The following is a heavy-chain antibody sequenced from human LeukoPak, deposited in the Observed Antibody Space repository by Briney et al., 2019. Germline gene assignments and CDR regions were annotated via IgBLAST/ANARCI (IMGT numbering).Heavy chain of an antibody. CDR3: ARGYYDYVWGSYRLDAFDI. CDR1: GYTFTSYD. Sequence: RASVKVSCKASGYTFTSYDINWVRQATGQGLEWMGWMNPNSGNTGYAQKLQGRVTMTTDTSTSTAYMELRSLRSDDTAVYYCARGYYDYVWGSYRLDAFDIWGQGTMVTVSS. CDR2: MNPNSGNT. V-gene: IGHV1-8*02. J-gene: IGHJ3*02. D-gene: IGHD3-16*02.